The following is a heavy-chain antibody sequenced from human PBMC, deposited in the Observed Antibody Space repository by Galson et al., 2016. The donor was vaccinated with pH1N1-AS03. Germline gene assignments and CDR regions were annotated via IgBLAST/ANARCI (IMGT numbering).Heavy chain of an antibody. J-gene: IGHJ6*02. D-gene: IGHD4-11*01. CDR1: GFSFSSYG. V-gene: IGHV3-30*02. CDR3: AKDHSNFYGMDV. CDR2: IPYDGNNK. Sequence: SLRLSCAASGFSFSSYGMHWARQAPGKGLEWVAFIPYDGNNKYYSDSVKGRFTISQDNSKNTVYLQMNSLRAEDTAVYYCAKDHSNFYGMDVWGQGTTVTVSS.